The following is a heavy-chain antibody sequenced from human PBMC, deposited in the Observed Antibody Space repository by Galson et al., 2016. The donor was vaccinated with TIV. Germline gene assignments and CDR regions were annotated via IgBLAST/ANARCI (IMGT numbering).Heavy chain of an antibody. J-gene: IGHJ4*02. V-gene: IGHV3-30*03. D-gene: IGHD6-13*01. CDR2: VSFDRSDK. CDR1: GFTFGSYG. CDR3: ARGFSSYYFDY. Sequence: SLRLSCAASGFTFGSYGMHWVRHGPGKGLEWLAFVSFDRSDKTYADSVKGRFTISRDNFRNTLYLQMSSLSTEDTAVYYCARGFSSYYFDYWGQGTLVTVSS.